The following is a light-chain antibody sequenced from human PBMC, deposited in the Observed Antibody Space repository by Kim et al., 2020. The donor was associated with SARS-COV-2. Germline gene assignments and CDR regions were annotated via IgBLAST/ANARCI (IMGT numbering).Light chain of an antibody. Sequence: ASVGDRVNITCRTSQGIRNDLGWYQQKPGKAPKLLIYAASVLQSGVPSRFSGSGSGTDFTLTISSLQPEDFATYYCLQDYNYPWTFGQGTKVDIK. J-gene: IGKJ1*01. CDR1: QGIRND. CDR2: AAS. V-gene: IGKV1-6*01. CDR3: LQDYNYPWT.